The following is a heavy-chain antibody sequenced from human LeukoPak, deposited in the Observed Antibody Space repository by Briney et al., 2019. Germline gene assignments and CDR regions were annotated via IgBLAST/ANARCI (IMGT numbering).Heavy chain of an antibody. CDR3: ATNYGGNSNDAFDI. CDR2: VHYIGST. CDR1: GGSISSYY. D-gene: IGHD4-23*01. V-gene: IGHV4-59*01. Sequence: SETLSLTCSVSGGSISSYYWSWIRQPPGKGLEWIGYVHYIGSTKSNPSLKSRVTMSIDTSKKQLSLKMNSVTAADTAVYFCATNYGGNSNDAFDIWGQGTMVTVSS. J-gene: IGHJ3*02.